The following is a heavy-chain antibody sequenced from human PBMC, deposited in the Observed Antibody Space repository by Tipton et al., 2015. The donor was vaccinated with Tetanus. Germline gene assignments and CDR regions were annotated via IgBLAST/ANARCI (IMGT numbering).Heavy chain of an antibody. Sequence: SLRLSCAASGFTFISYTMTWVRQAPGKGLEWVSAINSRSEYIYYADSVKGRFTISRDNAKNSLYLQMISLRAEDTAVYSCARGMAEASNCGGDCYSDYWGQGTLVTVSS. D-gene: IGHD2-21*02. CDR2: INSRSEYI. J-gene: IGHJ4*02. CDR1: GFTFISYT. CDR3: ARGMAEASNCGGDCYSDY. V-gene: IGHV3-21*01.